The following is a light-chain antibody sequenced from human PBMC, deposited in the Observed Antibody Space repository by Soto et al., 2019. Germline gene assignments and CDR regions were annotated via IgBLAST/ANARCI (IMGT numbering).Light chain of an antibody. J-gene: IGLJ1*01. V-gene: IGLV2-14*01. CDR3: CSYTSSNTFV. Sequence: QSVLTQPASVSGSPGQSISIPCTGTSSDVGGYNYVSWYQQHPGKVPKMMIYDLNNRPSGVSNRFSGSKSGNTASLTISGLQAEDEADYYCCSYTSSNTFVFGSATKLTVL. CDR1: SSDVGGYNY. CDR2: DLN.